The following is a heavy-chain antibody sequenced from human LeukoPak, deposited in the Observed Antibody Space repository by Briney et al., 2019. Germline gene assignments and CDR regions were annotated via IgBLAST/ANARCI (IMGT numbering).Heavy chain of an antibody. V-gene: IGHV1-24*01. Sequence: ASVKVSCKVSGYTLTELSMHWVRQAPGKGLEWMGGFDPEDGETIYAQKFQGRVTMTEDTSTDTAYMELSSLRSEDTAVYYCATISFEVGGYSTNLRYDYGGQGTLVTVSS. CDR2: FDPEDGET. CDR3: ATISFEVGGYSTNLRYDY. D-gene: IGHD3-22*01. J-gene: IGHJ4*02. CDR1: GYTLTELS.